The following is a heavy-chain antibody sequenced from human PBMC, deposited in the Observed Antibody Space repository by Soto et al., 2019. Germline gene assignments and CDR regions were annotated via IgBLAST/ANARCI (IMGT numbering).Heavy chain of an antibody. D-gene: IGHD6-13*01. CDR3: ARGESSSSWYDAFDI. CDR1: GYTFTSYG. CDR2: ISAYNGNT. Sequence: ASVKVSCKASGYTFTSYGISWVRQAPGQGLEWMGWISAYNGNTNYARKLQGRVTMTTDTSTSTAYMELRSLRSDDTAVYYCARGESSSSWYDAFDIWGQGTMVTVSS. V-gene: IGHV1-18*01. J-gene: IGHJ3*02.